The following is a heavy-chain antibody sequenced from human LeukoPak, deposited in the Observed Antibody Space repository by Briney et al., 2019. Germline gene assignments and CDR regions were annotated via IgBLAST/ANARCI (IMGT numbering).Heavy chain of an antibody. D-gene: IGHD3-10*01. Sequence: ASVKVSCKASGYTFTSYAMHWVRQAPGQRLERMGWINAGNGNTKYSQKFQGRVTITRDTSASTAYMELSSLRSEDTAVYYCARDAGSYYGSVLLRGYFDYWGQGTLVTVSS. CDR2: INAGNGNT. J-gene: IGHJ4*02. CDR3: ARDAGSYYGSVLLRGYFDY. V-gene: IGHV1-3*01. CDR1: GYTFTSYA.